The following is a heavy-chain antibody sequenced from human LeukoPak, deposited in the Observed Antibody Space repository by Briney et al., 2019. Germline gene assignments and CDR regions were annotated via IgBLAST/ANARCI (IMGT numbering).Heavy chain of an antibody. J-gene: IGHJ5*02. CDR1: GGSISSYY. D-gene: IGHD3-16*01. Sequence: TSETLSLTCTVSGGSISSYYWSWIRQPPGKGLEWIGNIYYSGSTNYNPSLKSRVTISVDTSKNQFSLKLSSVTAADTAVYYCARFTPQGYGWGGYNRFDPWGQGTLVTVSS. CDR3: ARFTPQGYGWGGYNRFDP. V-gene: IGHV4-59*01. CDR2: IYYSGST.